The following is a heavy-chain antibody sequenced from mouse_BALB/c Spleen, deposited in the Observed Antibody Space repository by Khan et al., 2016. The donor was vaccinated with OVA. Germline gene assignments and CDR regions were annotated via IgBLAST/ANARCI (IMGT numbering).Heavy chain of an antibody. D-gene: IGHD4-1*01. Sequence: VQLKQSGPELVEPGASVKMSCKASVYTFTNYVMHWVKQKPGQGLEWIGYINPYNAGTRYNEKFKGKATLTSDISYTTAYMELSSLTSEDSAVYYCARESSSWDFSFPYWGQGTLVTVSA. CDR2: INPYNAGT. CDR3: ARESSSWDFSFPY. V-gene: IGHV1S136*01. J-gene: IGHJ3*01. CDR1: VYTFTNYV.